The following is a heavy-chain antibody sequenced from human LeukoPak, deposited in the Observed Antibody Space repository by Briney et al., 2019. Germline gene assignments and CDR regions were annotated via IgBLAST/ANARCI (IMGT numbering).Heavy chain of an antibody. CDR2: IYHSGST. CDR1: GYSISSGYY. Sequence: SETLSLTXAVSGYSISSGYYWGWIRQPPGKGLEWIGSIYHSGSTYYNPSLKSRVTILVDTSKNQFSLKLSSVTAADTAVYYCARGGYCSGGSCYANDYWGQGTLVTVSS. V-gene: IGHV4-38-2*01. CDR3: ARGGYCSGGSCYANDY. J-gene: IGHJ4*02. D-gene: IGHD2-15*01.